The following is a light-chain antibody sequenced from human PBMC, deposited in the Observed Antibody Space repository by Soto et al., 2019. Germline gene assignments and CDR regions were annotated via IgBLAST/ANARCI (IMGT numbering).Light chain of an antibody. CDR2: DVS. CDR1: SSDVGGYNY. Sequence: QSALTQPASVSGSPGQSITISCTGTSSDVGGYNYVSWYQQHPGKAPKLMIYDVSNWPSGVSNRFSGSKSGNTASLTISGLQAEDEADYYCSSYTSSSPQLVFGTGTKLTVL. J-gene: IGLJ1*01. CDR3: SSYTSSSPQLV. V-gene: IGLV2-14*01.